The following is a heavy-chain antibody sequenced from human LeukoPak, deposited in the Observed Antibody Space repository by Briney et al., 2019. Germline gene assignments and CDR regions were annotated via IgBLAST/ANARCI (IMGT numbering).Heavy chain of an antibody. D-gene: IGHD3-10*01. J-gene: IGHJ4*02. CDR1: GFTFSSYW. CDR3: ARDVPFGESCDY. V-gene: IGHV3-7*04. Sequence: GGSLRLSCAASGFTFSSYWMSWVRQAPGKGLEWVANIKQDESEKYYVHSVEGRFTISRDIAKNSLYLQMNSLRAEDTGVYYCARDVPFGESCDYWGQGTLVSVSS. CDR2: IKQDESEK.